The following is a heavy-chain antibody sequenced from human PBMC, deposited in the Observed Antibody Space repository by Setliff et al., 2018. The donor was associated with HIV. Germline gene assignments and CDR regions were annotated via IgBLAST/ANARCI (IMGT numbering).Heavy chain of an antibody. CDR2: IFTGGST. Sequence: TLSLTCTVSGGSINSGSYFWSWIRQPAGKGLEWIGRIFTGGSTNYNPSLKSRVAISVDTSKNHFSLNLTSVTAADTAIYFCARVGGKGYSNFLDSWGQGLLVTVSS. D-gene: IGHD2-15*01. J-gene: IGHJ4*02. CDR1: GGSINSGSYF. V-gene: IGHV4-61*02. CDR3: ARVGGKGYSNFLDS.